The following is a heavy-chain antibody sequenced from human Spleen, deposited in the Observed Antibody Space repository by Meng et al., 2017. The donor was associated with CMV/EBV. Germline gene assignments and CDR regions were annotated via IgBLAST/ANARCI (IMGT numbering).Heavy chain of an antibody. CDR2: INTNTGNP. V-gene: IGHV7-4-1*02. Sequence: SCKASGYTFTNYAINWVRQAPGQGLEWMGWINTNTGNPTYAQGVTGRFVLSLDTSASTAYLQISSLKAEDTAFYYCARETSGIAFDSWGQGTLVTVSS. CDR3: ARETSGIAFDS. J-gene: IGHJ4*02. D-gene: IGHD6-13*01. CDR1: GYTFTNYA.